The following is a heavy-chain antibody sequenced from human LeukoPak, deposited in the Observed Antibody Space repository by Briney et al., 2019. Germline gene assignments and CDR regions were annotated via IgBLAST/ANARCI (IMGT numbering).Heavy chain of an antibody. V-gene: IGHV4-34*01. CDR2: INHSGST. D-gene: IGHD3-22*01. CDR1: GGSFSGYY. Sequence: SETLSLTCAVYGGSFSGYYWSWIRQPPGKGLEWIGEINHSGSTNYNPSLKSRVTISVDTSKNQFSLKLSSVTAADTAVYYCARGLTGSSGYYYSLYYFGYWGQGTLVTVSS. CDR3: ARGLTGSSGYYYSLYYFGY. J-gene: IGHJ4*02.